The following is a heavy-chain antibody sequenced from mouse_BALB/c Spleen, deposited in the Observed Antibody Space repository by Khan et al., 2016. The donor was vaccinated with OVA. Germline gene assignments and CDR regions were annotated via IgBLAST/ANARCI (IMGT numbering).Heavy chain of an antibody. J-gene: IGHJ2*01. CDR3: ARGNYYGYYFDY. V-gene: IGHV3-2*02. Sequence: EVQLQESGPGLVKPSQSLSLTCTVTGYSITSGYAWNWIRQFPGNKLEWMGYISYSGGTSYNPSLKSRISITRDTSKNQFFLQLNSVTTEDTATYDCARGNYYGYYFDYWGQGTTRTVSS. CDR1: GYSITSGYA. D-gene: IGHD1-1*01. CDR2: ISYSGGT.